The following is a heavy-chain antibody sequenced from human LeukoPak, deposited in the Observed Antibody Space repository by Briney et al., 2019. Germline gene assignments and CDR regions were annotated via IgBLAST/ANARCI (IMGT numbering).Heavy chain of an antibody. CDR1: GGSISSSSYY. CDR3: ARDMVRGVVDAFDI. CDR2: IYYSGST. J-gene: IGHJ3*02. V-gene: IGHV4-39*07. Sequence: SETLSLTCTVSGGSISSSSYYWGWIRQPPGKGLEWIGSIYYSGSTYYNPSLKSRVTISVDTSKNQFSLKLSSVTAADTAVYYCARDMVRGVVDAFDIWGQGTMVTVSS. D-gene: IGHD3-10*01.